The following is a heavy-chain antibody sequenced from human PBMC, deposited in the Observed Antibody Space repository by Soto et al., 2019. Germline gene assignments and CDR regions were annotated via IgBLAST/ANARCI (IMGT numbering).Heavy chain of an antibody. CDR2: IIPILGIA. V-gene: IGHV1-69*08. Sequence: QVQLVQSGAEVKKPGSSVKVSCKASGGTFSSYTISWVRQAPGQGLEWMGRIIPILGIANYAQKFQGRVTITADKSTSTAYMELSSLRSEDTAVYYCAREGQYCSSTSCYPYYYYMDVWGKGITVTVSS. J-gene: IGHJ6*03. CDR3: AREGQYCSSTSCYPYYYYMDV. CDR1: GGTFSSYT. D-gene: IGHD2-2*01.